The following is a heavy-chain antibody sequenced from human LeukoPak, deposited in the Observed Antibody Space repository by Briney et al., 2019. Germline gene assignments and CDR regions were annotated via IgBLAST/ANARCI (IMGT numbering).Heavy chain of an antibody. CDR1: GYTFTTYA. V-gene: IGHV7-4-1*02. D-gene: IGHD4-17*01. CDR2: INTNTGNP. CDR3: ARFPEYTVTPYNYYGMDV. J-gene: IGHJ6*02. Sequence: ASVKVSCKASGYTFTTYAINWVRQAPGQGLEWMGWINTNTGNPTYAQGFTGRFVFSLDTSVSTAYLQISSLKAEDTAVYYCARFPEYTVTPYNYYGMDVWGQGTTVTVSS.